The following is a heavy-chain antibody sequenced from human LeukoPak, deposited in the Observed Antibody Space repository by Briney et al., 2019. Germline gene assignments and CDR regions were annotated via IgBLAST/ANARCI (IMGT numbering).Heavy chain of an antibody. V-gene: IGHV1-69*06. CDR3: ASGYYYDSSGYLDY. CDR2: IIPIFGTA. CDR1: GGTFSSYA. D-gene: IGHD3-22*01. Sequence: SVKVSCKASGGTFSSYAISWVRQAPGQGLEWMGRIIPIFGTANYAQKFPGRVTITADKSASTAYMELSSLRSEDTAVYYCASGYYYDSSGYLDYWGQGTLVTVSS. J-gene: IGHJ4*02.